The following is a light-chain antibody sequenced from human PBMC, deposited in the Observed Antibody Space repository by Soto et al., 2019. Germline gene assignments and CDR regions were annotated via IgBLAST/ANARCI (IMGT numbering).Light chain of an antibody. CDR2: DAS. CDR3: QQRSKWPLT. J-gene: IGKJ4*01. CDR1: QSVSTY. V-gene: IGKV3-11*01. Sequence: EIVLTQSPATLSLSPGERATLSCRASQSVSTYLAWYQQKPGQTPRLLIYDASNRATGIPARFSGSGSGTDXTLTIXSLEPEDFAVYYCQQRSKWPLTFGGGTKVEIK.